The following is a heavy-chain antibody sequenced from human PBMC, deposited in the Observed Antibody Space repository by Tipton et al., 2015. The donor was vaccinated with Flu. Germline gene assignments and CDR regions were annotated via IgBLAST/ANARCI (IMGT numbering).Heavy chain of an antibody. CDR1: GGSISSYY. Sequence: TLSLTCTVSGGSISSYYWSWIRQPPGKGLEWIGYIYYSGSTNYNPSLKSRVTISVDTSKNQFSLKLSSVTAADTAVYYCAREGHIVATTSGMDVWGQGTTVTGSS. CDR2: IYYSGST. CDR3: AREGHIVATTSGMDV. J-gene: IGHJ6*02. V-gene: IGHV4-59*12. D-gene: IGHD5-12*01.